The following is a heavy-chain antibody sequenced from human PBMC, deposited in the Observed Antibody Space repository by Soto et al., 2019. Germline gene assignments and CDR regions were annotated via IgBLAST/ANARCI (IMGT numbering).Heavy chain of an antibody. J-gene: IGHJ4*02. V-gene: IGHV2-5*02. Sequence: QITLKESGPTLVKPTQTLTLTCTFSGFSLSTSGVCVGWIRQPPGKALEWLALIYWDDDKRYSPSLKSRLTINKDNSKNQVVLTMPNIDPVDTATYYCAHSHLRAAHFDYWGQGTLVTVSS. CDR2: IYWDDDK. D-gene: IGHD4-17*01. CDR1: GFSLSTSGVC. CDR3: AHSHLRAAHFDY.